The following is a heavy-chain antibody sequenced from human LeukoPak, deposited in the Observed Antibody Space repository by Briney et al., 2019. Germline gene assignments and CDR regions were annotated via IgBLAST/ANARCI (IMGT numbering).Heavy chain of an antibody. Sequence: ASVKVSCKASGYTFTGYYMHWVRQAPGQGLEWMGWINPNSGGTNYAQKFQGRVTMTRDTSISTAYMELSRLRSDDTAVYYCARDSGHLSEQWLALGPLYWGQGTLVTVSS. D-gene: IGHD6-19*01. J-gene: IGHJ4*02. CDR1: GYTFTGYY. CDR3: ARDSGHLSEQWLALGPLY. V-gene: IGHV1-2*02. CDR2: INPNSGGT.